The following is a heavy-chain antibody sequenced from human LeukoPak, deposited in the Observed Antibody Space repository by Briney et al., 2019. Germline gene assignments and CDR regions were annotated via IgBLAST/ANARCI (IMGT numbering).Heavy chain of an antibody. CDR1: GFTFSDYY. Sequence: PGGSLRLSCAASGFTFSDYYMSWIRQAPGKGLEWVSYISTSGNSIYYADSVKGRFTISRDNAKNSLFLQMNSLRAEDTAVYYCATSQGSWPDYFDYWGQGTLVTVSS. V-gene: IGHV3-11*04. J-gene: IGHJ4*02. D-gene: IGHD6-13*01. CDR2: ISTSGNSI. CDR3: ATSQGSWPDYFDY.